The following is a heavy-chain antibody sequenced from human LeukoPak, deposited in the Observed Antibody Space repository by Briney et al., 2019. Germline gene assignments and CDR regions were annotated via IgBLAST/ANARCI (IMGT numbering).Heavy chain of an antibody. CDR3: ARQVEWLLNY. CDR1: GGSISSSSYY. D-gene: IGHD3-3*01. Sequence: KSSETLSLTCTVSGGSISSSSYYWGWIRQPPGKGLEWIGSIYYSGSTYYNPSLKSRVTISVDTSKNQFSLKLSSVTAADTAVYYCARQVEWLLNYWGQGTLVTVSS. V-gene: IGHV4-39*01. CDR2: IYYSGST. J-gene: IGHJ4*02.